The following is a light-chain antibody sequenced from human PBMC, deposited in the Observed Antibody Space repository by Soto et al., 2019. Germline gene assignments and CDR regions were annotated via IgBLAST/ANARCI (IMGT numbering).Light chain of an antibody. CDR1: SSDVGGYNY. CDR2: EVG. CDR3: CSYTHSTTLA. Sequence: QSVLTQPASVSGSPGQSITISCTGTSSDVGGYNYVSWYQQHPGKAPKLIIYEVGNRPSGVSNRFSGSKSGNTASLTISGLQAEDEADYYCCSYTHSTTLAFGGGTKVTVL. V-gene: IGLV2-14*01. J-gene: IGLJ2*01.